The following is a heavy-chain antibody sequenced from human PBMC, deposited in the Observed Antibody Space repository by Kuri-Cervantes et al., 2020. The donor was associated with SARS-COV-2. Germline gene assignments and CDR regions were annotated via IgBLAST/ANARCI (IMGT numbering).Heavy chain of an antibody. CDR2: IKSKTDGGTT. J-gene: IGHJ4*02. D-gene: IGHD2-21*01. CDR1: GFTFSNAW. V-gene: IGHV3-15*01. CDR3: TTLIGRGKGTFDL. Sequence: GESLKISCAASGFTFSNAWMSWVRQAPGKGLEWVGRIKSKTDGGTTDYAAPVKGRFTISRDDSKNTLYLQMNTLKTEDTAVYYCTTLIGRGKGTFDLWGQGTLVTVSS.